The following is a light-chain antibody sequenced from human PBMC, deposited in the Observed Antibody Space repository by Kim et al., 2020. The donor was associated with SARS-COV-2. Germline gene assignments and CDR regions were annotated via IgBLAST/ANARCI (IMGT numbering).Light chain of an antibody. CDR1: QSVDNY. V-gene: IGKV3-15*01. CDR3: QHYNTWPWT. J-gene: IGKJ1*01. CDR2: AAS. Sequence: VSPGERATLTCRASQSVDNYLVWYQHKPGQAPTVVIYAASTRATGIPARFSGSGSGTDFTLTIDGLQSEDFAVYYCQHYNTWPWTFGPGTKVDIK.